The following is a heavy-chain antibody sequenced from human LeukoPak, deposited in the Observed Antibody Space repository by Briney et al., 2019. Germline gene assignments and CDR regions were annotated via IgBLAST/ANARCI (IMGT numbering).Heavy chain of an antibody. V-gene: IGHV3-30*02. D-gene: IGHD6-13*01. J-gene: IGHJ4*02. CDR3: AKDPGIAAAGDG. CDR2: IRYDGSNK. Sequence: GGSLRLSCAASGFTFSSYGMHWVRQAPGKGLEWVAFIRYDGSNKYHADSVKGRFTISRDNSKNTLYLQMNSLRAEDTAVYYCAKDPGIAAAGDGRGQGTLVTVSS. CDR1: GFTFSSYG.